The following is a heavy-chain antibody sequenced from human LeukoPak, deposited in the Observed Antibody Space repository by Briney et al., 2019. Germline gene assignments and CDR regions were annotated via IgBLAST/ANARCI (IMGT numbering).Heavy chain of an antibody. CDR3: ATAGILTGEGYYYYYMDV. Sequence: SGGSLRLSCAASGFTFDDYGMSWVRQAPGKGLEWVSGINWNGGSTGYADSVKGRFTISRDNAKNSLYLQMNSLRAEDTALYHCATAGILTGEGYYYYYMDVWGKGTTVTISS. J-gene: IGHJ6*03. D-gene: IGHD3-9*01. CDR1: GFTFDDYG. CDR2: INWNGGST. V-gene: IGHV3-20*01.